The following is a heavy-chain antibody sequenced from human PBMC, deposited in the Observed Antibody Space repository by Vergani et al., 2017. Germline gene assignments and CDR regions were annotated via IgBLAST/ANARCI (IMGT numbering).Heavy chain of an antibody. CDR1: GYSITSANY. D-gene: IGHD2-8*01. Sequence: QVQLQESGPGLVKPSETVSLTCTVSGYSITSANYWAWIRQSPGKGLEWIGTIHRSGSTYYNPSLKSLGTISVDTSKNQLSLKLTSVTAVDTALYYCARAGVRAGFDFWGQGTLVTVSS. V-gene: IGHV4-38-2*02. CDR2: IHRSGST. CDR3: ARAGVRAGFDF. J-gene: IGHJ4*02.